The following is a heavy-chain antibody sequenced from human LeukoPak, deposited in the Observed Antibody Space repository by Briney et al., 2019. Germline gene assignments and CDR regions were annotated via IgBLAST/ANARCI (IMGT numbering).Heavy chain of an antibody. J-gene: IGHJ4*02. D-gene: IGHD4-17*01. Sequence: ASVKVSCKASGYTFTSYGIIWVRQAPGQGLEWMGWISAYNGNTNYAQKLQGRVTMTTDTSTSTAYMELRSLRSDDTAVYYCARDSYYGDPFDYWGQGTLVTVSS. CDR3: ARDSYYGDPFDY. V-gene: IGHV1-18*01. CDR1: GYTFTSYG. CDR2: ISAYNGNT.